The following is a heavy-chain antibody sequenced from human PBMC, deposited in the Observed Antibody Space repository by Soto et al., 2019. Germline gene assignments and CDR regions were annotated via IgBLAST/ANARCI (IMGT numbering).Heavy chain of an antibody. V-gene: IGHV1-46*04. D-gene: IGHD3-22*01. Sequence: QVQLVQSGAEGKKPGASVNISCKTSGYTFTSYYLHWVRQAPGQGLEWMGLINPNGGRTTSAQNLQGRVTMTRDTSANTVYMELGSLRSDDTAVYYCATQIGPVYWGQGTLVTVSS. J-gene: IGHJ4*02. CDR2: INPNGGRT. CDR3: ATQIGPVY. CDR1: GYTFTSYY.